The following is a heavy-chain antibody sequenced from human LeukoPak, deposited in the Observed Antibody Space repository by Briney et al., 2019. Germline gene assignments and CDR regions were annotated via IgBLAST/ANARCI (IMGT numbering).Heavy chain of an antibody. J-gene: IGHJ6*02. V-gene: IGHV1-69*13. D-gene: IGHD4-23*01. CDR2: IIPIFGTA. Sequence: ASVKVSCKASGGTFSSYAISWVRQAPGQGLEWMGGIIPIFGTANYAQKFQGRVTITADESTSTAYMELSSLRSEDTAVYYCARGDYGGNSAYYYGMDVWGQGTTVTVSS. CDR1: GGTFSSYA. CDR3: ARGDYGGNSAYYYGMDV.